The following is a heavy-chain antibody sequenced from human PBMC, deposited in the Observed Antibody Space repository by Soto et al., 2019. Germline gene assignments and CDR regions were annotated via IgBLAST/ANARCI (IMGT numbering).Heavy chain of an antibody. V-gene: IGHV4-59*12. CDR1: GGSISSYY. Sequence: SETLSLTCTVSGGSISSYYWSWIRQPPGKGLEWIGYIYYNVNTNYNPSLKSRVTISVDTSKNQFSLKLSSVTAADTAVYYCARDDYGDYVIDYWGQGTLVTVSS. CDR3: ARDDYGDYVIDY. D-gene: IGHD4-17*01. CDR2: IYYNVNT. J-gene: IGHJ4*02.